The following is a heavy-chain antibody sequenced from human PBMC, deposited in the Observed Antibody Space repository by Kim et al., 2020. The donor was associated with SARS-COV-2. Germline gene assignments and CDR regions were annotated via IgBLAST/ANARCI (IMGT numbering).Heavy chain of an antibody. D-gene: IGHD6-19*01. V-gene: IGHV6-1*01. Sequence: YAPSRKGRTTINPGTSKNQFALQLNSVTPEDTAVYYCARDRQRAGTGVDYWGQGTLVTVSS. J-gene: IGHJ4*02. CDR3: ARDRQRAGTGVDY.